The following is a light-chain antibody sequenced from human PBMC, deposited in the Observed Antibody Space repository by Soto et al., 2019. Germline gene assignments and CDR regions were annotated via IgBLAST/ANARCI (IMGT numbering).Light chain of an antibody. CDR3: QQYGSSPNT. V-gene: IGKV3-20*01. Sequence: EIVLTQSPGTLSLFPGERATLSCRASQSVSSSYLAWYQQKPGQAPRHLIYGASSRATGIPDRFSGSGSGTDFTLTISRLEPEDFAVYYCQQYGSSPNTFGQGTKLEIK. J-gene: IGKJ2*01. CDR2: GAS. CDR1: QSVSSSY.